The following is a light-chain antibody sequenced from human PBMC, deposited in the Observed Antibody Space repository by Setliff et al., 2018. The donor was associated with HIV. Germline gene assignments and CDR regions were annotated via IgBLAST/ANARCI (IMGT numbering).Light chain of an antibody. J-gene: IGLJ1*01. CDR1: SSDIGRYNL. Sequence: QSALTQPASVSGSPGHSITIPCTGTSSDIGRYNLVSWYQQYPGKAPKLMIYQATKRPSGVSNRFSGSKSGNTASLTISGLQAEDEADYYCCSNTGSNTYVFGSGTKVTVL. V-gene: IGLV2-23*01. CDR3: CSNTGSNTYV. CDR2: QAT.